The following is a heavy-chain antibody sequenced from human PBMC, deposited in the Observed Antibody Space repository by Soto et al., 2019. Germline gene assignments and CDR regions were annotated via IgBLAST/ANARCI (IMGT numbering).Heavy chain of an antibody. CDR3: ARGKRYTNDY. D-gene: IGHD2-2*02. V-gene: IGHV1-8*01. Sequence: ASVKVSCKASGYTFSNHDINWVRQATGQGLVWMGWMCPNSGRPGYAQKFQGRVTMTRKTSSSTAYVELSSLRSDDTAVYYCARGKRYTNDYWGQGTLVTVYS. J-gene: IGHJ4*02. CDR1: GYTFSNHD. CDR2: MCPNSGRP.